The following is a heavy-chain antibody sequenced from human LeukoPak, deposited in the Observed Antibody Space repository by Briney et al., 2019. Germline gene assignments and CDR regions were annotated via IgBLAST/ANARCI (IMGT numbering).Heavy chain of an antibody. CDR2: ISGDGGST. D-gene: IGHD6-13*01. CDR3: AKGLYSSSWYFFDY. CDR1: GFTFDDYA. Sequence: PGGSLRLSCAASGFTFDDYAMHWVRQAPGKGLEWVSLISGDGGSTYYADSVKGRFTISRDNSKNSLYLQMNSLRAEDTAVYYCAKGLYSSSWYFFDYWGQGTLVTVSS. V-gene: IGHV3-43*02. J-gene: IGHJ4*02.